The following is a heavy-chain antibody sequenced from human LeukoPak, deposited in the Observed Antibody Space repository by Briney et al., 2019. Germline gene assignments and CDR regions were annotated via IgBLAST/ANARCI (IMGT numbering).Heavy chain of an antibody. Sequence: ASVKVSCKASGYTFTGYYIHWVRQAPGQGFEYMGWVNPKSGSTNYAQKFQGRVTMTRDTSISTAYMELSRLRSDDTAVYSCASDGRGGSAFDIWGQGTMVTVSS. CDR3: ASDGRGGSAFDI. D-gene: IGHD2-15*01. V-gene: IGHV1-2*02. J-gene: IGHJ3*02. CDR1: GYTFTGYY. CDR2: VNPKSGST.